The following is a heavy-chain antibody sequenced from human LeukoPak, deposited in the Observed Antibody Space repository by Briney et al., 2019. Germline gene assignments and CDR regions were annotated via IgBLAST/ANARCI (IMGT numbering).Heavy chain of an antibody. Sequence: PSETLSLTCTVSGGSISSYYWSWIRQPAGKGLEWIGRTYTSGSTNYNPSLKSRVTMSVDTSKHQFSLKLSSVTAADTAVYYCARGSDTIFGVVTPFDYWGQGTLVTVSS. D-gene: IGHD3-3*01. V-gene: IGHV4-4*07. CDR3: ARGSDTIFGVVTPFDY. J-gene: IGHJ4*02. CDR2: TYTSGST. CDR1: GGSISSYY.